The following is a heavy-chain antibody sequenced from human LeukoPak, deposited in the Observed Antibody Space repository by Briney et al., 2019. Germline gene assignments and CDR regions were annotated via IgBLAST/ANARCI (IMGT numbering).Heavy chain of an antibody. V-gene: IGHV3-21*01. J-gene: IGHJ5*01. CDR1: GFTFSTFN. D-gene: IGHD3-9*01. CDR2: TISLVGYM. Sequence: GGSLRLSCAASGFTFSTFNRNWVRQAPGRGRGWVSSTISLVGYMYYADSVEGRFTISRDNANNSLYLQMNSLRAEDTAVYYCARDGSSQYDILTGLDWFDSWGQGILVTVSS. CDR3: ARDGSSQYDILTGLDWFDS.